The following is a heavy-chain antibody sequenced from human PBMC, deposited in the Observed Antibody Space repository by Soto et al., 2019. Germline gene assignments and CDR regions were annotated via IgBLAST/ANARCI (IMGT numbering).Heavy chain of an antibody. CDR1: GFTFTRYS. CDR3: ARESEDLTSNFDY. J-gene: IGHJ4*02. Sequence: GGSLRLSCAASGFTFTRYSMNWVRQAPGKGLEWVSSISSTTNYIYYADSMKGRFTVSRDNAKNSVYLEMDSLSAEDTAVYYCARESEDLTSNFDYWGQGTLVTVSS. V-gene: IGHV3-21*01. CDR2: ISSTTNYI.